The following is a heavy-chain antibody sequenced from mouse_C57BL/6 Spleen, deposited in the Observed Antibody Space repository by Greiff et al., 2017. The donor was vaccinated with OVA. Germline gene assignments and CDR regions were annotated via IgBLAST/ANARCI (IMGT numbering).Heavy chain of an antibody. CDR1: GYTFTSYW. J-gene: IGHJ2*01. CDR2: IEPSDSET. Sequence: QVHLKQPGAELVRPGSSVKLSCKASGYTFTSYWLHWVKQRTIQGLEWIGNIEPSDSETHYNQKFKDKATLTVDQSSSTAYMQLSSLTSEDSAVDNCARWDSYDCDYWGQGTTLTVSA. CDR3: ARWDSYDCDY. D-gene: IGHD2-12*01. V-gene: IGHV1-52*01.